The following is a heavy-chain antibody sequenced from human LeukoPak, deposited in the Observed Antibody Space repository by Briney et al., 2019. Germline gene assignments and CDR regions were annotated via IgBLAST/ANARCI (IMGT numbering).Heavy chain of an antibody. D-gene: IGHD3-3*01. Sequence: SETLSLTCSVSGASISSYYWSWIRQPPGQGLEWIGYIYYSGSTNYNPSLKSRVAISVDTSKNQFSLKLSSVTAADTAVYYCARAVPYDFWSGYSYFDYWGQGTLVTVSS. CDR1: GASISSYY. J-gene: IGHJ4*02. CDR2: IYYSGST. CDR3: ARAVPYDFWSGYSYFDY. V-gene: IGHV4-59*01.